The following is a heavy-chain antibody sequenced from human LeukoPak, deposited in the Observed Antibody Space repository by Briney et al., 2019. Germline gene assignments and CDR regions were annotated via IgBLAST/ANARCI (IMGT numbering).Heavy chain of an antibody. V-gene: IGHV3-30*18. CDR1: GFTFSSYG. Sequence: GGSLRLSCAASGFTFSSYGMHWVRQAPGKGLEWVAVISYDGSNKYYADSVKGRFTISRDNSKNTLYLQMNSLRAEDTAVYYCAKDHLAVAGRGTVPIDYWGQGTLVTVSS. J-gene: IGHJ4*02. CDR2: ISYDGSNK. CDR3: AKDHLAVAGRGTVPIDY. D-gene: IGHD6-19*01.